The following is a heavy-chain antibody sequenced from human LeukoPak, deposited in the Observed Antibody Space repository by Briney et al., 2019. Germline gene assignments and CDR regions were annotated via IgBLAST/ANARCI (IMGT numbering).Heavy chain of an antibody. V-gene: IGHV3-11*04. CDR1: GFTFRDHY. CDR2: ISHTGTTI. Sequence: GGSLRLSCAASGFTFRDHYMTWIRQAPGKGPEWVSYISHTGTTIDYADSVKGRFTLSRDNARNSLYLQMNSLRVEDTAVYYCARGHWGLDSWGQGTLVTVSS. CDR3: ARGHWGLDS. J-gene: IGHJ4*02. D-gene: IGHD7-27*01.